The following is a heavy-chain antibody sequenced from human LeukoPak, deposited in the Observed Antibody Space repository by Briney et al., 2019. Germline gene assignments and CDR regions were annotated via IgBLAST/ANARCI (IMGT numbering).Heavy chain of an antibody. CDR3: ARDHYFKIDY. J-gene: IGHJ4*02. Sequence: GGSLRLSCAASGFTFSSYSMNWVRQAPGKGLEWVSSISGSSSYIYYADSVKGRFTISRDNAKNTVYLQMNNLRAEDTAVYYCARDHYFKIDYWGQGTLVTVSS. CDR2: ISGSSSYI. CDR1: GFTFSSYS. D-gene: IGHD2/OR15-2a*01. V-gene: IGHV3-21*06.